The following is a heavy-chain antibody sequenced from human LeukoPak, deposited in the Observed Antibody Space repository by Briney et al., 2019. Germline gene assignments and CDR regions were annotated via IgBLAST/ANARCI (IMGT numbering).Heavy chain of an antibody. Sequence: SETLSLTCAVSGYSISSGCYWGWIRQPPGKGLEWIGSIYHSGNTYYNPSLKSRVTISVDTSKNQFFLKVTSVTAADAAVYYCARPKYGDAAYFALWGRGALVTVSS. V-gene: IGHV4-38-2*01. CDR1: GYSISSGCY. J-gene: IGHJ2*01. D-gene: IGHD4-17*01. CDR3: ARPKYGDAAYFAL. CDR2: IYHSGNT.